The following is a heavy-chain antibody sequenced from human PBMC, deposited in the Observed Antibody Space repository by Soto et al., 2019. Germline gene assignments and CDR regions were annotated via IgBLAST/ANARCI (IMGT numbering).Heavy chain of an antibody. V-gene: IGHV5-51*01. Sequence: PXEFQKNSLKGLGHIFNNLWIGWVRQAPGKGLEWMGLIFTRDSETRTSPSFQGHVSFSVDNSINSVYLQWTSLKTADTGMYFCARGYYDSGHGYDLWGQGTLVTVSS. D-gene: IGHD3-10*01. CDR3: ARGYYDSGHGYDL. J-gene: IGHJ5*02. CDR2: IFTRDSET. CDR1: GHIFNNLW.